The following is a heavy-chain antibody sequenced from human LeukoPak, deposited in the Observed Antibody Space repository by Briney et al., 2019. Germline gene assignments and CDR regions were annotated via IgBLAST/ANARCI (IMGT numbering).Heavy chain of an antibody. J-gene: IGHJ4*02. CDR1: GYTFTSYD. CDR3: ASWVVSSGIAARPFDY. Sequence: GASVKVSCKASGYTFTSYDINWVRQATGQGLEWMGWMNPNSGNTGYAQKFQGRVTMTRNTSISTAYMELSSLRSEDTAVYYCASWVVSSGIAARPFDYWGQGTLVTVSS. V-gene: IGHV1-8*01. CDR2: MNPNSGNT. D-gene: IGHD6-6*01.